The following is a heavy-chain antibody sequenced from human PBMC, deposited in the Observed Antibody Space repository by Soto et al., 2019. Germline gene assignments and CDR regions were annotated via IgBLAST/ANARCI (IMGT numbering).Heavy chain of an antibody. CDR3: ARGPYSSSWSGYYYGMDV. D-gene: IGHD6-13*01. J-gene: IGHJ6*02. V-gene: IGHV1-69*12. Sequence: QVQLVQSGAEVKKPGSSVKVSCKASGGTFSSYAINWVRQAPGQGLEWMGGIIPIFGTANYAQKFQGRVTITADESTSTAYMELSSLRSEDTAVYYCARGPYSSSWSGYYYGMDVWGQGTTVTVSS. CDR1: GGTFSSYA. CDR2: IIPIFGTA.